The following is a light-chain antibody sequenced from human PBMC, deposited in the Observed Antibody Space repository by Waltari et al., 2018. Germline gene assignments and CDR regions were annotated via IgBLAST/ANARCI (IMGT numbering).Light chain of an antibody. Sequence: DIVMTQSPDSLAVSLGERATINCKSSQSVLYNSIHKTYVTWYQHKPGQSPKLLIYWASTRDSGVPDRFSGSGSGTDFTLTISSLQAEDVAVYYCQQYYTIPPTFGQGTKVEIK. CDR2: WAS. J-gene: IGKJ1*01. V-gene: IGKV4-1*01. CDR1: QSVLYNSIHKTY. CDR3: QQYYTIPPT.